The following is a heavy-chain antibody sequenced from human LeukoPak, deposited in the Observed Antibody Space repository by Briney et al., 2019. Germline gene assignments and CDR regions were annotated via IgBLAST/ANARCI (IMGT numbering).Heavy chain of an antibody. Sequence: ASVKVSCRASGYTFTSYHIHWVRQAPGQGLEWMGIINPSGGSTTYAQRFQGRVTITRDASTSTVYMELSSLRSEDTALYYCARVSVVPAAHFDYWGQGTLVTVSS. D-gene: IGHD2-2*01. CDR2: INPSGGST. J-gene: IGHJ4*02. V-gene: IGHV1-46*01. CDR1: GYTFTSYH. CDR3: ARVSVVPAAHFDY.